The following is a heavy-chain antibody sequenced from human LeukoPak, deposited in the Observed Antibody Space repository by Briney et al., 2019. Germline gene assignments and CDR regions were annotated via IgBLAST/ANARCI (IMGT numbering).Heavy chain of an antibody. J-gene: IGHJ3*02. CDR1: GGSIINGDYY. CDR3: ARASVVPAAINRAFDI. Sequence: SQTLSLTCIVSGGSIINGDYYWSWIRQPPGKGLEWIGYIYHNGDTYYNPSLKSRVSISVDTSKNQFSLKLSSVTDADTAVYYCARASVVPAAINRAFDIWGQGSVVTVSS. D-gene: IGHD2-2*02. CDR2: IYHNGDT. V-gene: IGHV4-30-4*08.